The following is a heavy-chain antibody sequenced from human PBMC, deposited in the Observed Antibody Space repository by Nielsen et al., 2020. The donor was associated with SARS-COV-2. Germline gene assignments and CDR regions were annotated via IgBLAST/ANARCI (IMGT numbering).Heavy chain of an antibody. Sequence: GGSLRLSCAASGFTFSSYSMNWVRQAPGKGLEWVSSISSSSSYIYYADSVKGRFTISRDNSKNTLYLQMNSLRAEDTAVYYCASRYCSGGSCYPDAFDIWGQGTMVTVSS. J-gene: IGHJ3*02. V-gene: IGHV3-21*01. D-gene: IGHD2-15*01. CDR2: ISSSSSYI. CDR1: GFTFSSYS. CDR3: ASRYCSGGSCYPDAFDI.